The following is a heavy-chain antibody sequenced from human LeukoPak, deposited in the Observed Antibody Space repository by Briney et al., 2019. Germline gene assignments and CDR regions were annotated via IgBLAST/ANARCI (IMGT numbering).Heavy chain of an antibody. J-gene: IGHJ6*03. Sequence: SETLSLTCTVSGGSISSYYWSWLRQPPGKGLEYIGYSHYTGSTKYNPSLKSRVTISLDTSKNQFSLKLSSVTAADTAVYYCARVSCGGDCRGYYYHYYMDVWGKGATVTISS. CDR2: SHYTGST. V-gene: IGHV4-59*08. CDR3: ARVSCGGDCRGYYYHYYMDV. D-gene: IGHD2-21*02. CDR1: GGSISSYY.